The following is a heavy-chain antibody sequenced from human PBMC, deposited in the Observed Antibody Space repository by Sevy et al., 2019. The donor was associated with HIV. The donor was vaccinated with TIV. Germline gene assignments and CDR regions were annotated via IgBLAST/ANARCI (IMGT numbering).Heavy chain of an antibody. CDR2: ISCDGRTT. CDR3: AKGHPFGCNSFIFDF. Sequence: QLGGSLRLSCAASGFTFDKIAMHWVRQAPGKGLEWVSVISCDGRTTYYAESVKGRFSVSRDNNKNSLYLQMNSLRVEDTALYYCAKGHPFGCNSFIFDFWGQGTLVTVSS. CDR1: GFTFDKIA. J-gene: IGHJ4*02. D-gene: IGHD3-10*01. V-gene: IGHV3-43D*03.